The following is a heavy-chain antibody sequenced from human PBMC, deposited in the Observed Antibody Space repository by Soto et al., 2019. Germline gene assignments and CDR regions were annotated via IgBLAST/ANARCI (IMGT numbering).Heavy chain of an antibody. CDR2: IYYSGST. CDR3: ARGLVPAAIFWGGFDY. CDR1: GGSISSGGYY. Sequence: QVQLQESGPGLVKPSQTLSLTCTVSGGSISSGGYYWSWIRQHPGKGLERIGYIYYSGSTYYNPSLKNRVTISVDTSKNQFSLKLSSVTAADTAVYYCARGLVPAAIFWGGFDYWGQGTLVTVSS. D-gene: IGHD2-2*02. J-gene: IGHJ4*02. V-gene: IGHV4-31*03.